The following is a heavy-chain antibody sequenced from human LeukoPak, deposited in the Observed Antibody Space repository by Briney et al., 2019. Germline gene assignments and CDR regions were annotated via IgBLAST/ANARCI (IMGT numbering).Heavy chain of an antibody. Sequence: SETLSLTCTVSGGSISSYYWSWIRQPPGKGLEWIGYIYYSGSTNYNPSLKSRVTMSVDTSMNQFSLKLSSLTAADTAVYYCAREPPPVTTQGCAFDIWGQGTMVTVSS. CDR1: GGSISSYY. CDR3: AREPPPVTTQGCAFDI. J-gene: IGHJ3*02. CDR2: IYYSGST. D-gene: IGHD4-17*01. V-gene: IGHV4-59*01.